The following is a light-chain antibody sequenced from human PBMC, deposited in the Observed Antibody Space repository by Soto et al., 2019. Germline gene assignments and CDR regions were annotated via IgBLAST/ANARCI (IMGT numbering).Light chain of an antibody. CDR2: DVS. CDR3: QQYHRYPPS. J-gene: IGKJ1*01. CDR1: QGISNF. Sequence: IQMTQSPTSLSASVGARVTITCRASQGISNFLAWFQQKPGEAPKSLIYDVSSLQSGVPPRFSGSGYGTNFALTITCLQPEDFATYYCQQYHRYPPSFGQGTKVEIK. V-gene: IGKV1-16*01.